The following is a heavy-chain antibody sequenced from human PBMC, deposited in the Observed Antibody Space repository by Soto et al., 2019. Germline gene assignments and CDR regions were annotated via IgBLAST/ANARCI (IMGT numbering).Heavy chain of an antibody. CDR1: GFTVSNNY. CDR3: AKGAARYFDY. Sequence: PGGSLRLSCAVSGFTVSNNYMSWVRQAPGKGLEGVSVIYSGGYTAYGDSVKGRFTISRDNSKNTLYLHMNGLRGEDTGTYYCAKGAARYFDYWGRGTLVTVSS. CDR2: IYSGGYT. D-gene: IGHD1-26*01. V-gene: IGHV3-53*01. J-gene: IGHJ4*02.